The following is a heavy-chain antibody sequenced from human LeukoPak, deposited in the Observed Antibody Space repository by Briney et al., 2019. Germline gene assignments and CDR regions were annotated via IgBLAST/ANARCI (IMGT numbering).Heavy chain of an antibody. V-gene: IGHV3-74*01. D-gene: IGHD5-24*01. CDR2: INSDGSRT. J-gene: IGHJ4*02. CDR3: ARGGRWLQYNSDY. Sequence: GGSLRLSCAASGFTFSSYWIHWVRQAPGKGLVWVSRINSDGSRTRYADSVKGRFTISRDNSKNTLYLQMNSLRAEDTAVYYCARGGRWLQYNSDYWGQGTLVTVSS. CDR1: GFTFSSYW.